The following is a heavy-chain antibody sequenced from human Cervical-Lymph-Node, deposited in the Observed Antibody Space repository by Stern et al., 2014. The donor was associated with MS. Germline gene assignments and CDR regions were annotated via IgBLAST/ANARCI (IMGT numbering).Heavy chain of an antibody. V-gene: IGHV5-51*01. Sequence: VQLVESGAEIKKPGESLKISCQGSGYSFNSYYIAWVRQMPGKGLEWMAIIYPGDSDTRYSPSFQGQVTVSADKSISTAYLQWSSLNASDTAMYYCARVAAATGRPRGMDVWGPGTTVTVSS. J-gene: IGHJ6*02. CDR1: GYSFNSYY. D-gene: IGHD6-13*01. CDR3: ARVAAATGRPRGMDV. CDR2: IYPGDSDT.